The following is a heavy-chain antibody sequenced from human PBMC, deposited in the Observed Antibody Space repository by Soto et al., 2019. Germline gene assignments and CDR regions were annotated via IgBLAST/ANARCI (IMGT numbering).Heavy chain of an antibody. J-gene: IGHJ6*03. Sequence: GGSLRLSCAASGFTFSNAWMSWVRQAPGKGLEWVGRIKSKTDGGTTDYAAPVKGRFTISRDDSKNTLYLQMNSLKTEDTAVYYCTTGYGSGSYFGPLYYYYYYMDVWGKGTTVTVSS. V-gene: IGHV3-15*01. CDR1: GFTFSNAW. CDR2: IKSKTDGGTT. CDR3: TTGYGSGSYFGPLYYYYYYMDV. D-gene: IGHD3-10*01.